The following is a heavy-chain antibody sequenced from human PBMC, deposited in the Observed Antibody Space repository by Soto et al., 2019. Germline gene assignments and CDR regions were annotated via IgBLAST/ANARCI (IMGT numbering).Heavy chain of an antibody. J-gene: IGHJ3*02. V-gene: IGHV3-21*01. CDR1: GFTFSSYS. Sequence: EVQLVESGGGLVKPGGSLRLSCAASGFTFSSYSMNWVRQAPGKGLEWVSSISSSSSYIYYADSVKGRFTISRDNAKNSLDLQMNSLRAADTAVYYCASEVTIEAFDIWGQGTMVTVSS. CDR3: ASEVTIEAFDI. D-gene: IGHD5-18*01. CDR2: ISSSSSYI.